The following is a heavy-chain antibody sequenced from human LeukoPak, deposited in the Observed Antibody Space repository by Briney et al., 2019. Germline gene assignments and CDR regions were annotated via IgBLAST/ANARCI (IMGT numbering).Heavy chain of an antibody. V-gene: IGHV3-23*01. CDR3: AKYAPPTTVVTRFFDS. CDR2: ISGSGGST. Sequence: GGSLRLSCAASGFTFSSYAMSWVRQAPGKGLEWVSAISGSGGSTYYADSVKGRFTISRDNSKNTLYLQMNSLRAEDTAVYYCAKYAPPTTVVTRFFDSWGQGTLVTVSS. D-gene: IGHD4-23*01. CDR1: GFTFSSYA. J-gene: IGHJ4*02.